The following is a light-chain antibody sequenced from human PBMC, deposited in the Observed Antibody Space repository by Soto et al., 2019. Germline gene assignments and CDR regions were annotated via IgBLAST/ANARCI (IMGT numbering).Light chain of an antibody. Sequence: DFQMTQSPSTLSASVGDRVTITCRASQSIRNWLAWYQQKPGKGPKLLIYDASSLESGVPSRFRGSGYGTEFTPTISSMQPADFATFYCQHGNGYFGGGTKVDIK. CDR1: QSIRNW. V-gene: IGKV1-5*01. CDR2: DAS. J-gene: IGKJ4*01. CDR3: QHGNGY.